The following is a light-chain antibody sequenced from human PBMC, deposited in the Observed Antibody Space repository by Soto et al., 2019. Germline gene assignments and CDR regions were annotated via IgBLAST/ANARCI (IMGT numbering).Light chain of an antibody. V-gene: IGLV1-47*01. Sequence: QAVVTQPPSASGTPGQRVTISCSGSSSNIGSNYVHWYQQLPGTAPKLLVYKNNQRPSGVPDRFSGSKSGTSASLAMGGLRSGVEGDYYGAAWEDSLSVWVFGGGPKLT. CDR1: SSNIGSNY. CDR2: KNN. J-gene: IGLJ3*02. CDR3: AAWEDSLSVWV.